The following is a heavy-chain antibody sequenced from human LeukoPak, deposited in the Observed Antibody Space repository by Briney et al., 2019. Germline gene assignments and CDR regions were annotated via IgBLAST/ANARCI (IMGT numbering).Heavy chain of an antibody. Sequence: ASVKVSCKASGYTFTGYYMHWVRQAPGQGLEWMGWINPNSGGTNYAQKFQGRVTMTRDTSISTAYMELSRLRSDDTAVYYCARVSDGGFGELSHFDYWGQGTLVTVSS. D-gene: IGHD3-10*01. CDR3: ARVSDGGFGELSHFDY. V-gene: IGHV1-2*02. CDR2: INPNSGGT. CDR1: GYTFTGYY. J-gene: IGHJ4*02.